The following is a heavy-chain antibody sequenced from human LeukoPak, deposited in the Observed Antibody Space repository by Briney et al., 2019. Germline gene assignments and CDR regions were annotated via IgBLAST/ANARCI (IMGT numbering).Heavy chain of an antibody. CDR2: IYHSGTT. J-gene: IGHJ5*02. CDR3: ARGTMVRGVIITS. V-gene: IGHV4-59*12. Sequence: SETLSLTCTVSNGSISTYYWSWIRQPLGKGLEWIGHIYHSGTTNYNPSLKSRVTISVDTSKNQFSLKLSSVTAADTAVYYCARGTMVRGVIITSWGQGTLVTVSS. CDR1: NGSISTYY. D-gene: IGHD3-10*01.